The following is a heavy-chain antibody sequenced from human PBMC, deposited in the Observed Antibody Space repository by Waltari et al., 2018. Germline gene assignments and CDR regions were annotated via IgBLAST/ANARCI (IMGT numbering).Heavy chain of an antibody. CDR2: INHSGST. V-gene: IGHV4-34*01. J-gene: IGHJ3*02. Sequence: QVQLQQWGAGLFKPSETLSHPCAVYGGSISGYYWRWIRQPPGKGLEWIGEINHSGSTNYNPSLKSRVTISVDTSKNQFSLKRSSVTAADTAVYYCARGFGTYCGGDCSHDAFDIWGQGTMVTVSS. CDR3: ARGFGTYCGGDCSHDAFDI. D-gene: IGHD2-21*02. CDR1: GGSISGYY.